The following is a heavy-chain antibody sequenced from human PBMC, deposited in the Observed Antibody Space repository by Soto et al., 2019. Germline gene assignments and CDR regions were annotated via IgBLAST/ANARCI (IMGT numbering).Heavy chain of an antibody. CDR2: IYYSGST. D-gene: IGHD1-26*01. CDR3: ARGPSGDKVDY. CDR1: GGSISSYY. V-gene: IGHV4-59*01. J-gene: IGHJ4*02. Sequence: PSETLSLTCTVSGGSISSYYWSWIRQPPGKGLEWIGYIYYSGSTNYNPSLKSRVTISVDTSKNQFSLKLSSVTAADTAVYYCARGPSGDKVDYWGQRTLVTVSS.